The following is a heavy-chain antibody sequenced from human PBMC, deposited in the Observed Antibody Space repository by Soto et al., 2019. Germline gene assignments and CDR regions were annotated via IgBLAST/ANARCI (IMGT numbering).Heavy chain of an antibody. V-gene: IGHV3-30*19. D-gene: IGHD1-1*01. CDR1: GFTFSSYG. CDR2: IPHDGTYQ. J-gene: IGHJ4*02. CDR3: VRDDDNLDNGLDH. Sequence: QVQLVESGGGVVQPGGSLRLSCTASGFTFSSYGMHWVRQAPGKGLQWVAVIPHDGTYQYYLDSVKGRFTISRDNSKDTLYLQMNNLRVEETAVYYCVRDDDNLDNGLDHWGQGTLVTVSS.